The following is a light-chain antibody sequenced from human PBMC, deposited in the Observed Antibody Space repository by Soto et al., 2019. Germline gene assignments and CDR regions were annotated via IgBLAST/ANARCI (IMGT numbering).Light chain of an antibody. CDR1: KLGDKY. V-gene: IGLV3-1*01. Sequence: SYELTQPPSVSVSPGQTASITCSGDKLGDKYACWYQQKPGQSPVLVIYQNNKRPSGIPERFSGSNSGNTATLTIRGTQAMDEADYYCQAWGSSTGVFGTGTKVTVL. CDR2: QNN. J-gene: IGLJ1*01. CDR3: QAWGSSTGV.